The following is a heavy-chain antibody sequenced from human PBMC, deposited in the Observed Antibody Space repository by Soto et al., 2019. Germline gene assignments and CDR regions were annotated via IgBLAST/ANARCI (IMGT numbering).Heavy chain of an antibody. J-gene: IGHJ5*02. CDR1: GFTFSSYA. CDR2: ISGSGGST. D-gene: IGHD3-22*01. V-gene: IGHV3-23*01. Sequence: GGSLRLSCAASGFTFSSYAMSWVRQAPGKGLEWVSAISGSGGSTYYADSVKGRFTISRDNSKNTLYLQMNSLRAEDTAVYYCTRGYYDSTTNGFDPWDQGTLVTVSS. CDR3: TRGYYDSTTNGFDP.